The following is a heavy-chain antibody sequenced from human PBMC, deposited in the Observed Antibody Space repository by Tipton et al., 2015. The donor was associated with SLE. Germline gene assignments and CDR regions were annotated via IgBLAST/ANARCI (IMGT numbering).Heavy chain of an antibody. V-gene: IGHV4-59*01. CDR1: GGSISSLS. CDR2: IFYTGST. CDR3: ARTVGSHRNYYFDY. Sequence: LRLSCTVSGGSISSLSWSWIRQPPGKRLEWIGYIFYTGSTNYNPSLKSRVAMSVDMSKNQFSLKLTSVTAADTAVYYCARTVGSHRNYYFDYWGQGTLVTVSP. D-gene: IGHD1-26*01. J-gene: IGHJ4*02.